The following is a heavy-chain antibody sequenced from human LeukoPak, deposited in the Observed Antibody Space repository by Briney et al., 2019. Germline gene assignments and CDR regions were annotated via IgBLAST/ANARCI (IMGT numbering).Heavy chain of an antibody. CDR1: GFTLSLYA. V-gene: IGHV3-23*01. D-gene: IGHD3-10*01. J-gene: IGHJ4*02. CDR3: AKHRMARRVIMDYYFDD. CDR2: IGGRGGST. Sequence: HPGGSLRLSCGASGFTLSLYAMSGLREDRLKGLEGVSAIGGRGGSTDYGDSVKGRFIISRDNSKNAEYLQMNSLRAEDSAVYYCAKHRMARRVIMDYYFDDWGQGTLVTVSS.